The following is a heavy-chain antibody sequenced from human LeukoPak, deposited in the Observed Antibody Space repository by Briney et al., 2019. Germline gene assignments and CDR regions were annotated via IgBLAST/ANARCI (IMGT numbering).Heavy chain of an antibody. CDR3: AKGGPQFFDY. Sequence: GRSLRLSCAASGFTFSSFTMHWVRQAPGKGLEWVSTISGSGGSTYSADSVKGRFTISRDNSRNTLYLQMNSLRAEDTAIYYCAKGGPQFFDYWGQGTLVTVSS. V-gene: IGHV3-23*01. D-gene: IGHD5-24*01. CDR2: ISGSGGST. J-gene: IGHJ4*02. CDR1: GFTFSSFT.